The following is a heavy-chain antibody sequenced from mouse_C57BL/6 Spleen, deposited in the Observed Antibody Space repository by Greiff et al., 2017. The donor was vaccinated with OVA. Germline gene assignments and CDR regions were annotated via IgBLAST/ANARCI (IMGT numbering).Heavy chain of an antibody. J-gene: IGHJ4*01. CDR3: ARSTVVAPYAMDY. Sequence: QVQLQQPGAELVRPGSSVKLSCKASGYTFTSYWMHWVKQRPIQGLEWIGNIDPSDSETHYNQKFKDKATLTVDKSSSTAYMQLSSLTSDDSAVYYCARSTVVAPYAMDYWGQGTSVTVSS. D-gene: IGHD1-1*01. CDR1: GYTFTSYW. CDR2: IDPSDSET. V-gene: IGHV1-52*01.